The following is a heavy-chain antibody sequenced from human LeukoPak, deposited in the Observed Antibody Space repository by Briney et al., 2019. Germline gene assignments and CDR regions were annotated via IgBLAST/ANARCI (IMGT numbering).Heavy chain of an antibody. D-gene: IGHD3-9*01. J-gene: IGHJ4*02. V-gene: IGHV4-34*01. CDR3: ARIMGDYNILTGLYLNYNFDY. CDR1: GGSFSVHY. Sequence: PSETLSLTCAVYGGSFSVHYWTWIRQPPGKGPEWIGEINHSGSTHYNPSLNSRVTISVDTSKNQFSLKLSSVTAADTAVYYCARIMGDYNILTGLYLNYNFDYWGQGTLVTVSS. CDR2: INHSGST.